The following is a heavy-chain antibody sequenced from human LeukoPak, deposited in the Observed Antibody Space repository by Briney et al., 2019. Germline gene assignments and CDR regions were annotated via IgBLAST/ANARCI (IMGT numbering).Heavy chain of an antibody. Sequence: GGSLRLSCAASGFTFSDYYMSWIRQAPGKGPEWVSYISGSGTTIYYADSVKGRFTISRDNAKNSLFLQMNSLRAEDTAVYYCARTAMNYYFDNWGQGTQVTVSS. J-gene: IGHJ4*02. V-gene: IGHV3-11*04. D-gene: IGHD5-18*01. CDR1: GFTFSDYY. CDR2: ISGSGTTI. CDR3: ARTAMNYYFDN.